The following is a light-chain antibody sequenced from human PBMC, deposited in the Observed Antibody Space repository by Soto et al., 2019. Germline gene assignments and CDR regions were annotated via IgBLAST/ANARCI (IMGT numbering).Light chain of an antibody. CDR2: EDS. CDR3: CSYARGSTLV. J-gene: IGLJ3*02. Sequence: QSALTQPASVSGSPGQSITISCTGTSSDVGSYNLVSWYQQHPGKAPKLMIYEDSKRPSGVSNRFFGSKSGNTAYLTISGLQAEDEADYFCCSYARGSTLVFGGGTKLTVL. V-gene: IGLV2-23*01. CDR1: SSDVGSYNL.